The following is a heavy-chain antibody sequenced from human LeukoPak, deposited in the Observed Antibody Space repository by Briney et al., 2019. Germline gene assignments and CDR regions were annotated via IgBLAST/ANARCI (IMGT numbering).Heavy chain of an antibody. J-gene: IGHJ3*02. CDR2: ISTSVSTI. CDR1: GFAFSSYE. Sequence: PGGSLRLSCAASGFAFSSYEMNWVRQAPGKGLERVSYISTSVSTIYYGDSVKGRFTISRDNAENSLFLQMNILRAEDTAVYYCARGSDYGVGAFDIWGQGTMVTVSS. D-gene: IGHD4-17*01. V-gene: IGHV3-48*03. CDR3: ARGSDYGVGAFDI.